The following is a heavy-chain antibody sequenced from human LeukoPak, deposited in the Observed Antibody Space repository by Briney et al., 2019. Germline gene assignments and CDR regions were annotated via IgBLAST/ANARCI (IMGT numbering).Heavy chain of an antibody. D-gene: IGHD2-15*01. V-gene: IGHV1-8*03. CDR3: ARGYCSGGSCSNWFDP. CDR2: MNPYSGNT. CDR1: GYIFGSYD. Sequence: ASVKVSCKASGYIFGSYDINWVRQATGQGLEWMGWMNPYSGNTGYAQKYQGRVTFTTNTSISTAYMELSSLRSEDTDVYYCARGYCSGGSCSNWFDPWGQGTLVTVSS. J-gene: IGHJ5*02.